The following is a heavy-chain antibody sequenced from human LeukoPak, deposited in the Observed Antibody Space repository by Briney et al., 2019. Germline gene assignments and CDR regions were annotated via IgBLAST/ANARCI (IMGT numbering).Heavy chain of an antibody. CDR2: LSDSGASK. V-gene: IGHV3-23*01. CDR3: ASSPPTGITVSYFDY. D-gene: IGHD3-10*01. CDR1: GFTFSSYA. J-gene: IGHJ4*02. Sequence: GGSLRLSCAASGFTFSSYAMTWVRQAPGKGLEWVSALSDSGASKYYADSVKGRFTISRDNSKNTLYLQMNSPTADDTAVYYCASSPPTGITVSYFDYWGPGTLVTVSS.